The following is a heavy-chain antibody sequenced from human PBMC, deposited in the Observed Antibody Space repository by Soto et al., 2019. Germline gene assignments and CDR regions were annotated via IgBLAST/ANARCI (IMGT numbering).Heavy chain of an antibody. Sequence: QVQLQESGPGXVKXSETLSLXCTVSGGSISPYYWSWIRQPPGKGLEWIGYIYYSGNTNYNPSLESRVTISVDTSRNQFSLKLTSVTAADTAVYYCARKGAAASYSHYYMDVWGRGTTVTVSS. CDR2: IYYSGNT. J-gene: IGHJ6*03. D-gene: IGHD6-13*01. CDR3: ARKGAAASYSHYYMDV. CDR1: GGSISPYY. V-gene: IGHV4-59*01.